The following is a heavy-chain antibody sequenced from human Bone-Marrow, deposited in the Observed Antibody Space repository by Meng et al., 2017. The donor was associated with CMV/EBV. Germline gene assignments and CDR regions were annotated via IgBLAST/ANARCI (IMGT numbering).Heavy chain of an antibody. CDR2: TYYRSKWYN. CDR1: GDSVSSKCAA. V-gene: IGHV6-1*01. D-gene: IGHD7-27*01. Sequence: SQTLSLTCAISGDSVSSKCAAWNWIRQSPSRGLEWLGRTYYRSKWYNDYAVFVQSRISINPDTSKNQFSLQLNSVTPEDTAVYYCARRELGTGKNWFDPWGQGALVTVSS. J-gene: IGHJ5*02. CDR3: ARRELGTGKNWFDP.